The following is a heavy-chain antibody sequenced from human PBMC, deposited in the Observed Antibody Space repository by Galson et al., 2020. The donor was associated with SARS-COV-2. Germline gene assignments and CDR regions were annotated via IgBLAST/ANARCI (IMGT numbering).Heavy chain of an antibody. J-gene: IGHJ4*02. CDR3: ARWGQLVRPYYFDY. V-gene: IGHV4-59*13. D-gene: IGHD6-13*01. CDR2: IYYSGST. CDR1: GGSISSYY. Sequence: SETLSLTCTVSGGSISSYYWSWIRQPPGKGLEWIGYIYYSGSTNYNPSLKSRVTISVDTSKNQFSLKLSSVTAADTAVYYCARWGQLVRPYYFDYWGQGTLVTVSS.